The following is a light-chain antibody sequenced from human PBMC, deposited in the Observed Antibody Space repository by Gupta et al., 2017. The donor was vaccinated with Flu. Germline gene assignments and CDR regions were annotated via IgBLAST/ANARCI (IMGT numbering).Light chain of an antibody. J-gene: IGKJ1*01. CDR2: KAS. Sequence: DIQMTQSPSTLSASVGDRVTITCRASQSISSWLAWYQQKPGKAPKLLIYKASSLESGVPSRFSGSGSGTEFTLTISRRQTDDFANYYGQQDNSMWTFGQGTKVEIK. CDR3: QQDNSMWT. CDR1: QSISSW. V-gene: IGKV1-5*03.